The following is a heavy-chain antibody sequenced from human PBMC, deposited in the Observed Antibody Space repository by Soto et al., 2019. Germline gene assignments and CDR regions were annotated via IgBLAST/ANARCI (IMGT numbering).Heavy chain of an antibody. V-gene: IGHV3-23*01. J-gene: IGHJ4*02. Sequence: GGSLRLSCAASGFTFRDYAMSWVRQAPGKGLEWVADISGSGNEARHADSVRGRFTISRDNSRDTLFLQMNSLTVDDTAVYYCGKERRGSGWSVCNFWGQGTLVTV. CDR3: GKERRGSGWSVCNF. CDR1: GFTFRDYA. D-gene: IGHD6-19*01. CDR2: ISGSGNEA.